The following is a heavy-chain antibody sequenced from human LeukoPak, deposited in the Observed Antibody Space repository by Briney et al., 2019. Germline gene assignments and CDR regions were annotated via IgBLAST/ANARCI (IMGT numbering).Heavy chain of an antibody. J-gene: IGHJ4*02. CDR1: GYTFTSYG. D-gene: IGHD1-1*01. CDR2: ICAYNGNT. V-gene: IGHV1-18*01. CDR3: ARVAEGTTGTTPCDY. Sequence: ASVKVSCKASGYTFTSYGISWVRQAPGQGLEWMGWICAYNGNTNYAQKLQGRVTMTTDTSTSTAYMELRSLRSDDTAVYYCARVAEGTTGTTPCDYWGQGTLVTVSS.